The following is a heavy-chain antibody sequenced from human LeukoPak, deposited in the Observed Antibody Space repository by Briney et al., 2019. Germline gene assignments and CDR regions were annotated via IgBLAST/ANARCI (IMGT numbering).Heavy chain of an antibody. CDR2: IYYSGST. V-gene: IGHV4-59*08. CDR1: GGSISSYY. D-gene: IGHD2-15*01. Sequence: SETLSLTCTVSGGSISSYYWSWIRQPPGKGLEWIGYIYYSGSTNYNPSLKSRVTISVDTSKNQFSLKLSSVPAADTAMYYCASKVAYCSGGSCYGYFDYWGQGTLVTVSS. CDR3: ASKVAYCSGGSCYGYFDY. J-gene: IGHJ4*02.